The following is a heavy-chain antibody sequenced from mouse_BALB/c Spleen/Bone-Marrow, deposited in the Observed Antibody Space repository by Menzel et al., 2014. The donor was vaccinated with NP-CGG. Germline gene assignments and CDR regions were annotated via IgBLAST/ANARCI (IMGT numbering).Heavy chain of an antibody. CDR2: IYPYNGGT. D-gene: IGHD1-1*01. CDR1: GYTFTDYN. J-gene: IGHJ2*01. Sequence: SGPELVKPGASVKISCKASGYTFTDYNMHWVRQSHGKSLEWIGYIYPYNGGTGYNQKFKSKATLTVDNSSSTAYMELRSLTSEDSAVYYCARREAVVADFDYWGQGTTLTVSS. CDR3: ARREAVVADFDY. V-gene: IGHV1S29*02.